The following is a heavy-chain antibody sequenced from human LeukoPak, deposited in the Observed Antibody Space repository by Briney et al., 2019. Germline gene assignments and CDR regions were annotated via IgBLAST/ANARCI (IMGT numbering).Heavy chain of an antibody. CDR2: ISYDGSNK. Sequence: GGSLRLSCAASGFTFSSYGMHWVRQAPGKGLEWVAVISYDGSNKYYADSVKGRFTISRDNSKNTLYLQMNSLRAEDTAVYYCAKDSSSWVVTLAVDYWGQGTLVTVSS. CDR3: AKDSSSWVVTLAVDY. CDR1: GFTFSSYG. V-gene: IGHV3-30*18. J-gene: IGHJ4*02. D-gene: IGHD4-23*01.